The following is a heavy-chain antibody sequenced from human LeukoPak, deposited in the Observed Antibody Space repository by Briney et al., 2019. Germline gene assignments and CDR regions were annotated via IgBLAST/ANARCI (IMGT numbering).Heavy chain of an antibody. D-gene: IGHD3-22*01. CDR2: IIPILGIA. V-gene: IGHV1-69*02. CDR3: ARVGSSGYFPTLDY. J-gene: IGHJ4*02. CDR1: GGTFSSYT. Sequence: GASVKVSCEASGGTFSSYTISWVRQAPGQGLEWMGRIIPILGIANYAQKFQGRVTITADKSTSTAYMELSSLRSEDTTVYYCARVGSSGYFPTLDYWGQGTLVTVSS.